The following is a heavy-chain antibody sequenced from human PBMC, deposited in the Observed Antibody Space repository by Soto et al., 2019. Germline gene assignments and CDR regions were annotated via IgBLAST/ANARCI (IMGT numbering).Heavy chain of an antibody. CDR1: GFTFSSYA. CDR3: ARATLYSTTWYEAPFEY. CDR2: TSYDGNNK. V-gene: IGHV3-30-3*01. Sequence: SGGSLRLSCAASGFTFSSYAMHWVRQAPGKGLEWVAVTSYDGNNKNYADSVKGRFTISRDNPKNTLFLQMNSLRAEDTAVYYCARATLYSTTWYEAPFEYWGQGTLVTVSS. J-gene: IGHJ4*02. D-gene: IGHD6-13*01.